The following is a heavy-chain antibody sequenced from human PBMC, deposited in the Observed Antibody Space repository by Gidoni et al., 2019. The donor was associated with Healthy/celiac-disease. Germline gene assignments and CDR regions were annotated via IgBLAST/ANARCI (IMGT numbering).Heavy chain of an antibody. V-gene: IGHV3-11*01. CDR3: ARSQSMIVVAPRYFDY. J-gene: IGHJ4*02. D-gene: IGHD3-22*01. Sequence: QVQLVESGGGLVKPGGSLRLSCAASGFTFSDYYMRWIRQAPGKGLEWVSYISSSGSTIYYADSVKGRFTISRDNAKNSLYLQMNSLRAEDTAVYYCARSQSMIVVAPRYFDYWGQGTLVTVSS. CDR2: ISSSGSTI. CDR1: GFTFSDYY.